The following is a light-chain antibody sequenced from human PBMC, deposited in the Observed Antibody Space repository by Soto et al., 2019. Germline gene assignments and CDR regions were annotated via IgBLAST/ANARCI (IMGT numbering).Light chain of an antibody. CDR3: CSYAGSYPRWV. CDR2: DVS. J-gene: IGLJ3*02. CDR1: SSDVGGYNF. V-gene: IGLV2-11*01. Sequence: QSALTQPRSGSGYPGQSVAISCTGTSSDVGGYNFVSWYQQHPGKAPKLIIYDVSKRPSGVPDRFTGSKSGNTASLTLSGLQAEDEADYYCCSYAGSYPRWVFGGGTKVTVL.